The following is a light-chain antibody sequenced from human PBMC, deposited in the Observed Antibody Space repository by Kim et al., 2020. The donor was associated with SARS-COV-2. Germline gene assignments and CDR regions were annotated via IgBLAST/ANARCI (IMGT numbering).Light chain of an antibody. V-gene: IGKV1-8*01. CDR3: QQYYTYPHT. CDR1: QGVRSY. CDR2: SAS. Sequence: SASTGDRVTITCRASQGVRSYLAWYQQKPGKAPKLLIYSASTLQSGVPSRFGGSGSGTDFTLTISRLQSEDFATYYCQQYYTYPHTFGPGTKLDI. J-gene: IGKJ2*01.